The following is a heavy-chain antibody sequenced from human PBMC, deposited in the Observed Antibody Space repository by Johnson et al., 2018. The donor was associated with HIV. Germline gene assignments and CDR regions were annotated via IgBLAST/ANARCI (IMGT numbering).Heavy chain of an antibody. D-gene: IGHD2-21*02. Sequence: QVQLVESGGGVVQPGRSLRLSCAASGFTFSTYGMHWVRQAPGKGLEWVAVIWYDGRSKYYADSVKGRFTISSDNSKNTLYLQMDSLRAEDTALYHCARDGGAYCGGDCFSDAFDLWGQGTMVTVSS. CDR1: GFTFSTYG. J-gene: IGHJ3*01. CDR2: IWYDGRSK. V-gene: IGHV3-33*01. CDR3: ARDGGAYCGGDCFSDAFDL.